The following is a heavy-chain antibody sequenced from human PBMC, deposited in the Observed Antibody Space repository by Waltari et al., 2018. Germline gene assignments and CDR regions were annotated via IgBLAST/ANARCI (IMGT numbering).Heavy chain of an antibody. CDR2: ISGSSFTS. V-gene: IGHV3-48*04. Sequence: EVQLVESGGGLAQPGGSLRLSCAASGFTFRSYSMNWVRQAPGKGLEWLSYISGSSFTSYYADSVKGRFTISRDNAENSVYLQMNSLRAEDTAVYYCARDVGYCSGGSCPAMDVWGKGTTVTISS. J-gene: IGHJ6*04. CDR1: GFTFRSYS. CDR3: ARDVGYCSGGSCPAMDV. D-gene: IGHD2-15*01.